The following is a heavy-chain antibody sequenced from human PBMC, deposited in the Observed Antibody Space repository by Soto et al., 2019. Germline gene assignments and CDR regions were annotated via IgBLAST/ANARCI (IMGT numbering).Heavy chain of an antibody. Sequence: QVQLQESGPGLVKPSGTLSLTCAVSGGSISNNTWWSWVRQPPGKGLEWIGEIYHSGSTNYNPSLKSQVTTPVNKTESAIAVRLSGVATADPGGYYCARAPKVVASTALFGRGQGHLVTVSS. J-gene: IGHJ4*02. V-gene: IGHV4-4*02. CDR2: IYHSGST. D-gene: IGHD2-15*01. CDR3: ARAPKVVASTALFG. CDR1: GGSISNNTW.